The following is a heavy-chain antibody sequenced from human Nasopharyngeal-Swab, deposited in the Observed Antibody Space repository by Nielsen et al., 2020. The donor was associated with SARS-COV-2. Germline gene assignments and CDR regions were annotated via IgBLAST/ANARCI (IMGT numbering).Heavy chain of an antibody. Sequence: GEALKISCVASGFTFSNYWMYWVRQAPGRGLVWVSRIKHDGSGTKYADSVKGRFTISRDNAKNTLYLHMNSLTAEDTAVYYCTRDFGMATFDSWGQGTLVTVSS. V-gene: IGHV3-74*03. CDR1: GFTFSNYW. CDR2: IKHDGSGT. CDR3: TRDFGMATFDS. D-gene: IGHD3-16*01. J-gene: IGHJ4*02.